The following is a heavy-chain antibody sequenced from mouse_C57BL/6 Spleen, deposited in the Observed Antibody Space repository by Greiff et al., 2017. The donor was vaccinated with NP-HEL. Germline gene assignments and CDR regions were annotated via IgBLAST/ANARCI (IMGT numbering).Heavy chain of an antibody. D-gene: IGHD1-1*01. J-gene: IGHJ2*01. CDR3: ARRDYYGSSPHY. Sequence: QVQLQQPGAELVKPGASVKLSCKASGYTFTSYWMQWVKQRPGQGLEWIGEIDPSDSYTNYNQKFKGKATLTVDTSSSTAYMQLSSLTSEDSAVYYCARRDYYGSSPHYWGQGTTLTVSS. CDR1: GYTFTSYW. CDR2: IDPSDSYT. V-gene: IGHV1-50*01.